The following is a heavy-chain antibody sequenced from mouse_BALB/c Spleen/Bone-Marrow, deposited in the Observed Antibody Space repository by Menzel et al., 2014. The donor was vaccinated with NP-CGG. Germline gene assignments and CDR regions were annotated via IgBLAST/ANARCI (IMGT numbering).Heavy chain of an antibody. CDR3: ARRESIYDGYYGGFTY. Sequence: VQVVESGGGLVKPGGSLKLSCAASGFTFSSFAMSWVRQTPEKRLEWVATISSGGGYTYYPDSVKGRFTISRDNAKNSLYLQMSSLRSEDTAMYYCARRESIYDGYYGGFTYWGQGTLVTVSA. J-gene: IGHJ3*01. V-gene: IGHV5-9-3*01. CDR1: GFTFSSFA. CDR2: ISSGGGYT. D-gene: IGHD2-3*01.